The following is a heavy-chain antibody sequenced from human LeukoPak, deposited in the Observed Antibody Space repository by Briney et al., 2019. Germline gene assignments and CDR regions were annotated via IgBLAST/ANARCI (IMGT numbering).Heavy chain of an antibody. Sequence: ASVKVSCKASGYTFTGYYMHWVRQAPGQGLEWMGWINPNSGGTNYAQKFQGWVTMTRDTSISTAYMELSRLRSDDTAVYYCARVKNKITFEDRILWYWGQGTLVTVSS. CDR2: INPNSGGT. CDR1: GYTFTGYY. V-gene: IGHV1-2*04. D-gene: IGHD3-16*01. CDR3: ARVKNKITFEDRILWY. J-gene: IGHJ4*02.